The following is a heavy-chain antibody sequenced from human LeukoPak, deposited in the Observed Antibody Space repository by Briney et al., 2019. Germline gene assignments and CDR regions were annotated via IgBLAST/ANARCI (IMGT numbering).Heavy chain of an antibody. CDR2: IYSGGST. CDR1: GFTVSSNY. V-gene: IGHV3-66*02. J-gene: IGHJ3*02. D-gene: IGHD1-26*01. CDR3: ASFIVGATTSPAFDI. Sequence: GGSLRLSCAASGFTVSSNYMSWVRQAPGKGLEWVSAIYSGGSTYYADSVKGRFTISRDNSKSTLYLQMNSLRAEDTAVYYCASFIVGATTSPAFDIWGQGKMVTVSS.